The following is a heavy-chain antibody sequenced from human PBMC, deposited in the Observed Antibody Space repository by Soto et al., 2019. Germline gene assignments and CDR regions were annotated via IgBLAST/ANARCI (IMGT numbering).Heavy chain of an antibody. D-gene: IGHD6-13*01. Sequence: PSETLSLTGAVYGGSFSGYYWSWIRQPPGKGLEWIGEINHSGSTNYNPSLKSRVTISVDTSKNQFSLKLSSVTAADTAVYYCARGSIAAAGTIQHWGQGTLVTVSS. CDR1: GGSFSGYY. V-gene: IGHV4-34*01. CDR3: ARGSIAAAGTIQH. J-gene: IGHJ1*01. CDR2: INHSGST.